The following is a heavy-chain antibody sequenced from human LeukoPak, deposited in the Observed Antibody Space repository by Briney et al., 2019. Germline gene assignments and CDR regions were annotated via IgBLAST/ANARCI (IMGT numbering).Heavy chain of an antibody. CDR3: ARVASGYPDY. CDR1: GFTFSSYS. CDR2: ISSSSSYI. D-gene: IGHD3-22*01. Sequence: PGGSLRLSCAASGFTFSSYSMNWVRQAPGKGLEWVSSISSSSSYIYYADSVKGRLTISRDNAKNSLYLQMNSLRAEDTAVYYCARVASGYPDYWGQGTLVTVSS. V-gene: IGHV3-21*01. J-gene: IGHJ4*02.